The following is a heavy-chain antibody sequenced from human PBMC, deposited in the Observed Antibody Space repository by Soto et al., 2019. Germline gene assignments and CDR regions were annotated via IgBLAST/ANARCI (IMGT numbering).Heavy chain of an antibody. CDR1: GFTLSRYG. Sequence: LRLSCAASGFTLSRYGMNWLRQAPGKGLEWVASISSSTSYVYYADSVKGRFSTSRDNAKNILYLEMYGLRTEDTAVYYCARDPSEGRVGNWFESWGQGTLVTVSS. J-gene: IGHJ5*01. CDR2: ISSSTSYV. V-gene: IGHV3-21*06. CDR3: ARDPSEGRVGNWFES. D-gene: IGHD2-2*01.